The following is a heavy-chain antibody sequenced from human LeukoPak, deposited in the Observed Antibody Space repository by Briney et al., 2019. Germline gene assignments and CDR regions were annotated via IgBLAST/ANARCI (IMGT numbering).Heavy chain of an antibody. J-gene: IGHJ5*02. CDR3: ASGYCSGGSCYSGFGWLDP. Sequence: ASVKVSCKASGGTFSSYAISWVRQAPGQGLEWMGGIIPIFSTANYAQKFQGRVTITTDESTSTAYMELSSLRSEDTAVYYCASGYCSGGSCYSGFGWLDPWGQGTLVTVSS. V-gene: IGHV1-69*05. CDR1: GGTFSSYA. D-gene: IGHD2-15*01. CDR2: IIPIFSTA.